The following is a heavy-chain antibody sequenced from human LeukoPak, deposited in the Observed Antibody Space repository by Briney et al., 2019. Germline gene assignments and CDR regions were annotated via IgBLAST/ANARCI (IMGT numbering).Heavy chain of an antibody. Sequence: GGSLRLSCAASGFTFSSYSMNWVRQAPVKGLEWVSYISSSSSTIYYADSVKGRFTISRDNAKNSLYLQMNSLRAEDTAVYYCAREVDYDFWSGYNRYGMDVWGQGTTVTVSS. V-gene: IGHV3-48*01. D-gene: IGHD3-3*01. J-gene: IGHJ6*02. CDR3: AREVDYDFWSGYNRYGMDV. CDR1: GFTFSSYS. CDR2: ISSSSSTI.